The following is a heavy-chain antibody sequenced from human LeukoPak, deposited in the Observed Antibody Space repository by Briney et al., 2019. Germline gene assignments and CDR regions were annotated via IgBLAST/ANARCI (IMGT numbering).Heavy chain of an antibody. Sequence: GGSLRLSCAASGFIFSSYSMNWVRQARGKGLEGVSSISSSSSYIYYADSVKGRFTISRGNAKNSLYLQMNSLRAECTGGYYCSREVRATARRDSWGQGTLVTVSS. D-gene: IGHD6-6*01. V-gene: IGHV3-21*01. J-gene: IGHJ4*02. CDR2: ISSSSSYI. CDR1: GFIFSSYS. CDR3: SREVRATARRDS.